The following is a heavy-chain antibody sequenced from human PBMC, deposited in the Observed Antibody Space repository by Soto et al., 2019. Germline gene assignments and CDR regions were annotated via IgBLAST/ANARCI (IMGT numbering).Heavy chain of an antibody. CDR1: GFTFSSYG. Sequence: QAGGSLRLSCAASGFTFSSYGMHWVRQAPGKGLEWVAVISYDGSNKYYADSVKGRFTISRDNSKNTLYLQMNSLRAEDTAVYYCAKLRDSGGVYYYGMDVWGQGTTVTVSS. CDR3: AKLRDSGGVYYYGMDV. D-gene: IGHD1-26*01. V-gene: IGHV3-30*18. CDR2: ISYDGSNK. J-gene: IGHJ6*02.